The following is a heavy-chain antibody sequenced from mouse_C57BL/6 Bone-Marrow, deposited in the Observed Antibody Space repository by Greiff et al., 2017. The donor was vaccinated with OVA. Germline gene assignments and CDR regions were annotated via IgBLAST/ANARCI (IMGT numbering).Heavy chain of an antibody. V-gene: IGHV1-63*01. D-gene: IGHD1-1*01. Sequence: VQRVESGAELVRPGTSVKMSCKASGYTFTNYWIGWAKQRPGHGLEWIGDIYPGGGYTNYNEKFKGKATLTADKSSSTAYMQFSSLTSEDSAIYYCARYYGSSHLDYWGQGTTLTVSS. J-gene: IGHJ2*01. CDR3: ARYYGSSHLDY. CDR2: IYPGGGYT. CDR1: GYTFTNYW.